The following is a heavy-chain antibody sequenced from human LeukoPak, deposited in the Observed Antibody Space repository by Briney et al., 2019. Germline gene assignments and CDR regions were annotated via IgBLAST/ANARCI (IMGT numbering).Heavy chain of an antibody. CDR1: GGSISSYY. CDR2: IYYSGST. CDR3: ARGHSFSSSWSRSALAI. D-gene: IGHD6-13*01. Sequence: SETLSLTCTVSGGSISSYYWSWIRQPPGKGLEWIGYIYYSGSTNYNPSLKSRVTISVDTSKNQFSLKLSSVTAADTAVYYCARGHSFSSSWSRSALAIWGQGTMVTVSS. J-gene: IGHJ3*02. V-gene: IGHV4-59*01.